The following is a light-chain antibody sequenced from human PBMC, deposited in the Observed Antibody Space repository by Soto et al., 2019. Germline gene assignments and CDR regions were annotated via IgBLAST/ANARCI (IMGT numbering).Light chain of an antibody. CDR2: GAS. V-gene: IGKV3-15*01. CDR1: QSVSSN. CDR3: QQYNNWPLEFT. Sequence: EIVMTQSPATLSVSPGERATLSCRASQSVSSNLARYQQNPGQAPRLLIYGASTRATGIPARFSGSGSGTEFTLTISSLQSEDFAVYYCQQYNNWPLEFTFGQGTKLEIK. J-gene: IGKJ2*01.